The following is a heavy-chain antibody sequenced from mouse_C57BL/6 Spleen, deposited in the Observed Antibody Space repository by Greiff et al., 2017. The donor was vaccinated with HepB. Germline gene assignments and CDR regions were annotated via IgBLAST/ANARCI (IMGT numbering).Heavy chain of an antibody. CDR2: ISYSGST. D-gene: IGHD1-1*01. CDR1: GYSITSDY. J-gene: IGHJ4*01. Sequence: EVKVVESGPGLAKPSQTLSLTCSVTGYSITSDYWNWIRKFPGNKLEYMGYISYSGSTYYNPSLKSRISITRDTSKNQYYLQLNSVTTEDTATYYCARYGYGSSYAMDYWGQGTSVTVSS. CDR3: ARYGYGSSYAMDY. V-gene: IGHV3-8*01.